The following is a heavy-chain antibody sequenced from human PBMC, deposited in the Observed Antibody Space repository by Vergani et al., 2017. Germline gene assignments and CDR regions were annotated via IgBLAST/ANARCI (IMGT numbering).Heavy chain of an antibody. J-gene: IGHJ4*02. Sequence: EVQLLESGGGLVQPGGSLRLSCSASGFTFSSYAMSWVRQAPGKGLEWVSAISGSGGSTYYADSVKGRFTISRDNSKTTLYLQMNSLRAEDTAVYYCARKRGYCSGGSCYPVLEYWGQGTLVTVSS. CDR3: ARKRGYCSGGSCYPVLEY. CDR1: GFTFSSYA. V-gene: IGHV3-23*01. D-gene: IGHD2-15*01. CDR2: ISGSGGST.